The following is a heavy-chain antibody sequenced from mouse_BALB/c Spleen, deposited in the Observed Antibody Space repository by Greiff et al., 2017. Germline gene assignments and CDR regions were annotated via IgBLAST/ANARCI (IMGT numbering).Heavy chain of an antibody. J-gene: IGHJ3*01. CDR3: ARRGYYRYEAWFAY. V-gene: IGHV5-12-1*01. CDR2: ISSGGGST. CDR1: GFAFSSYD. D-gene: IGHD2-14*01. Sequence: EVMLVESGGGLVKPGGSLKLSCAASGFAFSSYDMSWVRQTPEKRLAWVAYISSGGGSTYYPDTVKGRFTISRDNAKNTLYLQMSSLKSEDTAMYYCARRGYYRYEAWFAYWGQGTLVTVSA.